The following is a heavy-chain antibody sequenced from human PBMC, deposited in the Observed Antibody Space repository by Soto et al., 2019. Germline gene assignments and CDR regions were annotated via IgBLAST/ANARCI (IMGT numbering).Heavy chain of an antibody. V-gene: IGHV4-30-4*01. J-gene: IGHJ4*02. D-gene: IGHD3-10*01. CDR2: IYYSGST. CDR1: GGSISSGDYY. Sequence: QVQLQESGPGLVKPSQTLSLTCTVSGGSISSGDYYWSWIRQPPGKGLEWIGYIYYSGSTYYNPSLKRRFTISVDTSKNQISLKLSSVTAADTAVYYCARVGGFGATTIDYWGQGTLVTVSS. CDR3: ARVGGFGATTIDY.